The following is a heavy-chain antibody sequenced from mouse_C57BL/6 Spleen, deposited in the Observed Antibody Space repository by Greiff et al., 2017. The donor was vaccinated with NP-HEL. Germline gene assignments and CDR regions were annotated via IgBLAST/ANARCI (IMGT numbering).Heavy chain of an antibody. Sequence: EVQRVESGPGMVKPSQSLSLTCTVTGYSITSGYDWHWIRHFPGNNLEWMGYISYSGSTNCNPSLHSRISITHDTSKNHFFLKLNSVTTEDTATYYCASGRMGRSDWYGDVWGTLTTVTVSS. CDR1: GYSITSGYD. CDR2: ISYSGST. CDR3: ASGRMGRSDWYGDV. D-gene: IGHD4-1*01. V-gene: IGHV3-1*01. J-gene: IGHJ1*03.